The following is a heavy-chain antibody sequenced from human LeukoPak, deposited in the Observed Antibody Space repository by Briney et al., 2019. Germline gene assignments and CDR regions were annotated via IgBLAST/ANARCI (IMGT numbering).Heavy chain of an antibody. CDR3: ARDVVRGSGGDV. D-gene: IGHD3-10*01. Sequence: GGSLRLSCAASGFTFSDSYMTWIRQAPGKGLEWVSYISSSGSTIYYADSVKGRFTISRDNAKNSLYLQMNGLRAEDTAVYYCARDVVRGSGGDVWGKGTTVTISS. CDR1: GFTFSDSY. J-gene: IGHJ6*04. CDR2: ISSSGSTI. V-gene: IGHV3-11*04.